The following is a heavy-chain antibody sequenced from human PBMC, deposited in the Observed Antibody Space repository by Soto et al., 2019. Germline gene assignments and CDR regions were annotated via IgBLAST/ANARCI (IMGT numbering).Heavy chain of an antibody. V-gene: IGHV4-4*02. J-gene: IGHJ4*02. Sequence: QVQLQESGPGLVKPSGTLSLTCAVSSGSISSSNWWSWVRQPPGKGLEWIGEIYHSGSTNYNPSLTSRVTISVDKSKYQFSLKLRSVTAADTAVYYCARHPGYYGSGSYYYFDYWGQGTLVTVSS. CDR3: ARHPGYYGSGSYYYFDY. CDR2: IYHSGST. CDR1: SGSISSSNW. D-gene: IGHD3-10*01.